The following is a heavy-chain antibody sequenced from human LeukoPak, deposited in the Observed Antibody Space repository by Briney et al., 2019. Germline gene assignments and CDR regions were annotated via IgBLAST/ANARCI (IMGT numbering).Heavy chain of an antibody. CDR3: ARGFGGNSWFDP. V-gene: IGHV3-74*01. CDR1: GFTFSSYA. Sequence: GGSLRLSCSASGFTFSSYAMHWVRQAPGKGLVWVSRINYDGNTTTYADSVKGRFTISRDNAKNMLYLQMNSLRPEDAAVYYCARGFGGNSWFDPWGQGTLVTVSS. J-gene: IGHJ5*02. D-gene: IGHD4-23*01. CDR2: INYDGNTT.